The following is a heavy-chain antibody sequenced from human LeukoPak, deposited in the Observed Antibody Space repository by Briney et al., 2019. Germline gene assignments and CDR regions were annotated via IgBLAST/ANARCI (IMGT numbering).Heavy chain of an antibody. D-gene: IGHD3-3*01. CDR1: GYTFTSYD. CDR2: MNPNSGNT. V-gene: IGHV1-8*01. CDR3: ARAQTITGYYYYYYGMDV. Sequence: VASVKVSCKASGYTFTSYDINWVRQATGQGLEWMGWMNPNSGNTGYAQKFQGRVTMTRNTSISTAYMELSSPRSEDTAVYYCARAQTITGYYYYYYGMDVWGQGTTVTVSS. J-gene: IGHJ6*02.